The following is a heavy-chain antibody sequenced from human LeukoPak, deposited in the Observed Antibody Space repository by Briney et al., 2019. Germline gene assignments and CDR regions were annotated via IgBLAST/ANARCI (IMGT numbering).Heavy chain of an antibody. CDR1: GFTVSSNY. CDR3: AKDGYSGSYLNWFDP. Sequence: GGSLRLSCAASGFTVSSNYMSWVRQAPGKGLQWVSVIYSGGSTYYADSVKGRFTISRDNSKNSLYLQMNSLRAEDTAVYYCAKDGYSGSYLNWFDPWGQGTLVTVSS. CDR2: IYSGGST. J-gene: IGHJ5*02. D-gene: IGHD1-26*01. V-gene: IGHV3-53*01.